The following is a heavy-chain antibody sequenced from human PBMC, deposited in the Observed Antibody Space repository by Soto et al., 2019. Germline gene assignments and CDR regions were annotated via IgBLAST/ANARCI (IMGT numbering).Heavy chain of an antibody. CDR1: GGTFSTYA. J-gene: IGHJ6*02. D-gene: IGHD1-26*01. CDR3: AGCPQRVLRTTTFPYCYYGLDV. Sequence: QVHLVQSGAEVKKPGSSVKVSCKASGGTFSTYAIGWVRQAPGQGLEWMGEVIPMFGTPTYAQTFQGRVTSPADESTRTADVELRSLRYEDTAVYYCAGCPQRVLRTTTFPYCYYGLDVWGQVTTVTVS. V-gene: IGHV1-69*01. CDR2: VIPMFGTP.